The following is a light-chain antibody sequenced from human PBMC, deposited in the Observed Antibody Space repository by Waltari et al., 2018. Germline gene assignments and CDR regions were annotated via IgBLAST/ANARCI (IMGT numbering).Light chain of an antibody. CDR2: EGS. V-gene: IGLV2-23*01. Sequence: QSALTQTASVSGSPGQSITISCTGTSSDVGSYNLVSWYQQHPGKVPKCRFYEGSERASGFSNRVSGPKSCTTATLTSSGLQAEAEADYYCCSYAGSNSWVFGGGTKLTVV. CDR1: SSDVGSYNL. J-gene: IGLJ3*02. CDR3: CSYAGSNSWV.